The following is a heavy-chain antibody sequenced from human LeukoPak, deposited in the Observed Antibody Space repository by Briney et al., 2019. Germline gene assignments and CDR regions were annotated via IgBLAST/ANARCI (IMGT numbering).Heavy chain of an antibody. V-gene: IGHV3-23*01. CDR2: ISGSGGST. J-gene: IGHJ3*02. D-gene: IGHD3-22*01. CDR1: GFTFSSYG. Sequence: GGSLRLSCAASGFTFSSYGMSWVRQAPGKGLEWVSAISGSGGSTYYADSVKGRFTISRDNSKNTLYLQMNSLRPEDTAVYYCAKDYYDSSGYYLGRPFDIWGQGTMVIVSS. CDR3: AKDYYDSSGYYLGRPFDI.